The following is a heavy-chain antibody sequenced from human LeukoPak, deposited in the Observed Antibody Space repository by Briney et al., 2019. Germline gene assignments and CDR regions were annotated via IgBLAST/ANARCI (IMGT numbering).Heavy chain of an antibody. D-gene: IGHD2-21*01. Sequence: GGSLRLSCAASGFTFDDYAMHWVRQAPGKGLEWVSGISWNSGSIGYADSVKGRFTISRDNAKNSLYLQMNSLRAEDAAVYFCAKAPVTSCRGAYCYPFDSWGQGTLVTVSS. CDR2: ISWNSGSI. J-gene: IGHJ4*02. CDR3: AKAPVTSCRGAYCYPFDS. V-gene: IGHV3-9*01. CDR1: GFTFDDYA.